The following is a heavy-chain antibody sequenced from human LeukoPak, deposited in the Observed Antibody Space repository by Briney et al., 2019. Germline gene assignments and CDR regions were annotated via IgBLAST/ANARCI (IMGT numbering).Heavy chain of an antibody. CDR2: IYSGGGT. Sequence: PGGSLRLSRAASGFTVSSNYMTWVRQAPGKGLEWVSVIYSGGGTYYADSVKGRFTISRDNSKNTLYLQMNSLRVEDTAVYYCARATYRYYYDSSGYGDYWGQGTLVTVSS. V-gene: IGHV3-66*01. CDR3: ARATYRYYYDSSGYGDY. CDR1: GFTVSSNY. J-gene: IGHJ4*02. D-gene: IGHD3-22*01.